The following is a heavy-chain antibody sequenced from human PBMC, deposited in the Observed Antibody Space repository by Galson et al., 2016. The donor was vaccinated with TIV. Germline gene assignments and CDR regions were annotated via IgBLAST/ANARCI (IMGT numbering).Heavy chain of an antibody. CDR3: AHRYCTLTNCLGAFDV. V-gene: IGHV2-5*05. CDR1: GLSLSTSGVG. D-gene: IGHD2-8*01. J-gene: IGHJ3*01. Sequence: PALVKPTQTLTLTCTFSGLSLSTSGVGVGWIRQPPGKALEWLALIYWDDDKRYGPSLKTRLAITKDTSKNQGVLTMTNMDPVEKATYYCAHRYCTLTNCLGAFDVWGQGTMVTVSS. CDR2: IYWDDDK.